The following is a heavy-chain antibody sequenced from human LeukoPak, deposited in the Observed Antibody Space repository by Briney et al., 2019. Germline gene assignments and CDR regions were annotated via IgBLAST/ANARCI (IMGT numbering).Heavy chain of an antibody. V-gene: IGHV3-23*01. D-gene: IGHD3-22*01. J-gene: IGHJ4*02. CDR2: ISGGGDNT. CDR1: GFTFSSYA. CDR3: AKGSYYDSSGSFYFDY. Sequence: GGSLRLSCAASGFTFSSYAMSWVRQAPGKGLEWVSGISGGGDNTYYADSVKGRFTISRDNSKNTLYVQANSLGTEDTAAYYCAKGSYYDSSGSFYFDYWGQGTLVTVSS.